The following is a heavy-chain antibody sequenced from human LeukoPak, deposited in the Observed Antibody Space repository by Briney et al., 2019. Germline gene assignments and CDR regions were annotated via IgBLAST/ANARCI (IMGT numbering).Heavy chain of an antibody. V-gene: IGHV1-46*01. CDR3: ARTKVRLLWFGDPFDY. CDR1: GYTFTSYY. D-gene: IGHD3-10*01. Sequence: ASVKVSCKASGYTFTSYYMHWVRQAPGQGLEWMGIINPSGGSTSYAQKFQGRVTMTRDTSISTAYMELSRLRSDDTAVYYCARTKVRLLWFGDPFDYWGQGTLVTVSS. J-gene: IGHJ4*02. CDR2: INPSGGST.